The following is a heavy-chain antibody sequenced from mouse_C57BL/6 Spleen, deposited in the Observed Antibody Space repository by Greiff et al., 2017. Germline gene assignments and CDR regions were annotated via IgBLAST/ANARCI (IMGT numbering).Heavy chain of an antibody. CDR2: IYPGDGDT. Sequence: VQLQQSGAELVKPGASVKISCKASGYAFSSYWMNWVKQRPGKGLEWIGQIYPGDGDTNYNGKFKGKATLTTDRSANTADMQLTTQTSEDSAVYFCARYPDYAMDYWGQGTLVTVSS. CDR1: GYAFSSYW. J-gene: IGHJ4*01. V-gene: IGHV1-80*01. CDR3: ARYPDYAMDY.